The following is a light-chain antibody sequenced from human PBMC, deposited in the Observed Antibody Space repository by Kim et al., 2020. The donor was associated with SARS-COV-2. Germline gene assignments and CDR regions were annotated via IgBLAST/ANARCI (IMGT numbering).Light chain of an antibody. Sequence: LSLSPGERATLSCRASQSVSSSYLAWYQQKPGQAPRLLIYGASSRATGIPDRFSGSGSGTDFTLTISRLEPEEFAVYYCQQYGRTFGQGTKVDIK. CDR2: GAS. V-gene: IGKV3-20*01. CDR3: QQYGRT. CDR1: QSVSSSY. J-gene: IGKJ1*01.